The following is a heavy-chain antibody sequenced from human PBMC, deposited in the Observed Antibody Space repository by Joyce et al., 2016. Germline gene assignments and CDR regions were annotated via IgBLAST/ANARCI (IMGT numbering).Heavy chain of an antibody. CDR3: AKDTITMIVVVILDY. CDR1: GFPFSSYA. CDR2: ISGSGGST. V-gene: IGHV3-23*01. D-gene: IGHD3-22*01. Sequence: EVQLLESGGGLVQPGGSLRLSCAASGFPFSSYAMSWVRQAPGKGLEWVAAISGSGGSTYYADSVKGRFTISRENSKNTLYLQMNSLRAEDTAVYYCAKDTITMIVVVILDYWGQGTLVTVSS. J-gene: IGHJ4*02.